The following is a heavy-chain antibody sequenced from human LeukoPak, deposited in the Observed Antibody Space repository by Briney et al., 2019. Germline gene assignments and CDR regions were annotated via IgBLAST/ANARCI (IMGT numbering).Heavy chain of an antibody. CDR2: IYWDDDK. D-gene: IGHD6-13*01. Sequence: GPTVVKPPQTLTLTCHFFGFSPHTRGVGLGWIPPPPPKALGWLALIYWDDDKRYSPSLKSRLTITKDTSKNQVVLTMTNMDPVDTATYYCAHSDSSSWTHFDYWGKGTLVTVSS. V-gene: IGHV2-5*02. CDR3: AHSDSSSWTHFDY. J-gene: IGHJ4*02. CDR1: GFSPHTRGVG.